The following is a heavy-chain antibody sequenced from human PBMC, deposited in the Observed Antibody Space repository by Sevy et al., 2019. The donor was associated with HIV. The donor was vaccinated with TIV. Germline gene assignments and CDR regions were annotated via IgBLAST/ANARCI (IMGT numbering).Heavy chain of an antibody. J-gene: IGHJ6*02. CDR3: ARGQGRRSPTVTTQVEDKKTREYYYGMDV. D-gene: IGHD4-4*01. CDR1: GGSISSYY. Sequence: SETLSLTCTVSGGSISSYYWSWIRQPAGKGLEWIGRIYTSGSTNYNPSLKSRVTMSVDTSKNQFSLKLSSVTAADTAVYYCARGQGRRSPTVTTQVEDKKTREYYYGMDVWGQGTTVNVSS. V-gene: IGHV4-4*07. CDR2: IYTSGST.